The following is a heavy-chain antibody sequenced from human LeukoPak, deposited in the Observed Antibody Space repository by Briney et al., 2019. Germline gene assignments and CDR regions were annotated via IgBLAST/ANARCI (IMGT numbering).Heavy chain of an antibody. CDR2: ISWNSGSI. CDR1: GFTFDDYA. CDR3: ARGKDHDFWNPFDH. V-gene: IGHV3-9*01. J-gene: IGHJ4*02. D-gene: IGHD3-3*01. Sequence: PGGSLRLSCAASGFTFDDYAMHWVRQAPGKGLEWVSGISWNSGSIGYADSVKGRFTVSRDISKNTLYLQMDSLRAEDTAAYYCARGKDHDFWNPFDHWGQGTLVTVSS.